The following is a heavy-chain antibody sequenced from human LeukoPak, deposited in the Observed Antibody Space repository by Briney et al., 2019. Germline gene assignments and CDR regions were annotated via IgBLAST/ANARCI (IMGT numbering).Heavy chain of an antibody. CDR2: ISGSGTI. V-gene: IGHV4-4*07. CDR1: GGSINSH. J-gene: IGHJ4*02. CDR3: ARVNGEGGSYYVVFDY. Sequence: SETLSLTCTVSGGSINSHWSWIRQPAGKGLEWIGRISGSGTITYNPALQSRLSISIDTSKNQFSLKLSSVTAADTAVYYCARVNGEGGSYYVVFDYWGQGTLVTVSS. D-gene: IGHD1-26*01.